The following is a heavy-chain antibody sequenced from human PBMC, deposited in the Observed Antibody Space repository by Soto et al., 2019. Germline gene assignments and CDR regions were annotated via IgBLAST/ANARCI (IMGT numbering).Heavy chain of an antibody. Sequence: QVQLVESGGGVVQPGRSLRLSCAASGFTFSSYVMHWVRQAPGKGLEWVAVISYDGNNKYYADSVKGRFTISRDNSKKTLYLKMNSLRAEDTAVYYCARAGCDGGRCYTLVGLRYGMDVWGQGTTVTVSS. CDR1: GFTFSSYV. D-gene: IGHD2-15*01. J-gene: IGHJ6*02. CDR3: ARAGCDGGRCYTLVGLRYGMDV. CDR2: ISYDGNNK. V-gene: IGHV3-30-3*01.